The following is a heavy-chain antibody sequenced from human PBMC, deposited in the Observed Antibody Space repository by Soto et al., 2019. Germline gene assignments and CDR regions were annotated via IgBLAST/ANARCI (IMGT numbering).Heavy chain of an antibody. D-gene: IGHD5-18*01. CDR1: GGSISSYY. Sequence: SETLSLTCTVSGGSISSYYRGWIRQPPGKGLEWIGYIYYSGSTNYNPSLKSRVTISVDTSKNQFSLKLSSVTAADTAVYYCAGDPNTAMAPYNWFDPWAREPWSPSP. CDR2: IYYSGST. CDR3: AGDPNTAMAPYNWFDP. J-gene: IGHJ5*02. V-gene: IGHV4-59*01.